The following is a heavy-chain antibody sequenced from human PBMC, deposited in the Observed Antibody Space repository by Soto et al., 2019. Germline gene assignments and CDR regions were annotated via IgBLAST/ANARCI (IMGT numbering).Heavy chain of an antibody. CDR3: ARDALTDSGSSY. Sequence: EVQLVESGGGLVKPGGSLRLSCAASGFTFSSYSMNWVRQAPGKGLEWVSSISSSSSYIYYADSVKGRFTISRDNAKNSLYQQMNSLRAEDTAVYSCARDALTDSGSSYWGQGTLVTVSS. CDR2: ISSSSSYI. J-gene: IGHJ4*02. CDR1: GFTFSSYS. D-gene: IGHD3-9*01. V-gene: IGHV3-21*01.